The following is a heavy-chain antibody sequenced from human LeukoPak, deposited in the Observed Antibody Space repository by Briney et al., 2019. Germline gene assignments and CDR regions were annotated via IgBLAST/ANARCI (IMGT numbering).Heavy chain of an antibody. D-gene: IGHD6-13*01. V-gene: IGHV4-59*01. CDR1: GVSISSYY. CDR2: IYYSGST. Sequence: SETLSLTCTVSGVSISSYYWSWIRQPPGKGLEWIWDIYYSGSTNYNPSLKSRVTISVDTSKNQFSLKLSSVTATDTAVYYCARIAAAGHFDYWGQGTLVTVSS. CDR3: ARIAAAGHFDY. J-gene: IGHJ4*02.